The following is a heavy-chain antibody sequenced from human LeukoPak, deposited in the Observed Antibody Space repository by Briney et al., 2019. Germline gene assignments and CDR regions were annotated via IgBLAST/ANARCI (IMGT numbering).Heavy chain of an antibody. D-gene: IGHD6-19*01. Sequence: SETLSLTCTVSGGSISSSSYYWGWIRQPPGKGLEWIGSIYYSGSTYYNPSLKSRVTISVDTSKNQFSLKLSSVTAADTAVYYCARVIGQWLPNDYWGQGTLVTVSS. V-gene: IGHV4-39*07. J-gene: IGHJ4*02. CDR3: ARVIGQWLPNDY. CDR2: IYYSGST. CDR1: GGSISSSSYY.